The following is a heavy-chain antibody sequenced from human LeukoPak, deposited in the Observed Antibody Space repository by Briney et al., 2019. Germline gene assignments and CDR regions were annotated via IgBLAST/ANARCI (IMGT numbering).Heavy chain of an antibody. D-gene: IGHD3-22*01. Sequence: ASVKVSCKASGYTFTCYYIHGVRQAPGQGLEWTGWINPNSGGTDYTQKFQGGVTMTRDTSISTAYMELSRLRSDDTAVYYCAREREGYNSGYYRRAFDIWGQGTMVTVSS. CDR3: AREREGYNSGYYRRAFDI. V-gene: IGHV1-2*02. J-gene: IGHJ3*02. CDR1: GYTFTCYY. CDR2: INPNSGGT.